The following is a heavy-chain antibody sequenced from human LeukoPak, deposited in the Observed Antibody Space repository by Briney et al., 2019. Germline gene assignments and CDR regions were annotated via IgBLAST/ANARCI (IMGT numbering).Heavy chain of an antibody. Sequence: GGSLRLSCAASGFTFSSYWMSWVRQAPGKGLEWVANIKQDGSEKYYVDSVKGRFTISRDNAKNSLYLQMNSLRAEDTAVYYCAREGRDELRGAFDIWGQGTMVTVSS. J-gene: IGHJ3*02. CDR2: IKQDGSEK. V-gene: IGHV3-7*01. CDR1: GFTFSSYW. D-gene: IGHD1-7*01. CDR3: AREGRDELRGAFDI.